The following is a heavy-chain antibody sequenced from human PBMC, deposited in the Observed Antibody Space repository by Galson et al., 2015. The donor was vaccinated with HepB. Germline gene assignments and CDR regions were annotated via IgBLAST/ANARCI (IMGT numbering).Heavy chain of an antibody. CDR1: GDSVSNNLAA. CDR2: TYYRSKWYN. J-gene: IGHJ4*02. D-gene: IGHD7-27*01. Sequence: CAISGDSVSNNLAAWNRIRQSPSRGFEWLGRTYYRSKWYNDSAISVSNRIVVIADTSKNQFSLQLASVTPDDTAVYYCARTLNSGVTLYFDSWGQGTLVTVSS. V-gene: IGHV6-1*01. CDR3: ARTLNSGVTLYFDS.